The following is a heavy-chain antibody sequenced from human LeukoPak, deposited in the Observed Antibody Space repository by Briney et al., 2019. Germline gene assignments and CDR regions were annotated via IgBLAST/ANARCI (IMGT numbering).Heavy chain of an antibody. CDR2: ISSSSSYI. CDR1: GFTFSSYS. Sequence: PGGSLRLSCAASGFTFSSYSMNWVRQAPGKGLEWVSSISSSSSYIYCADSVKGRFTISRDNAKNSLYLQMNSLRAEDTAVYYCARVMITMIVVVITYADYFDYWGQGTLVTVSS. CDR3: ARVMITMIVVVITYADYFDY. J-gene: IGHJ4*02. V-gene: IGHV3-21*01. D-gene: IGHD3-22*01.